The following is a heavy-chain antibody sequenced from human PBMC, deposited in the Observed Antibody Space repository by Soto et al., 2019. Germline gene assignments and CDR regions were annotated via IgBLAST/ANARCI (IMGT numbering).Heavy chain of an antibody. CDR3: ARDRKFSSWYEGYYYYGMDV. CDR1: GFTFSSYG. J-gene: IGHJ6*02. Sequence: AGGSLRLSCAASGFTFSSYGMHWVRQAPGKGLEWVAVIWYDGSNKYYADSVKGRFTISRDNSKNTLYLQMNSLRAEDTAVYYCARDRKFSSWYEGYYYYGMDVWGQGTTVTVSS. D-gene: IGHD6-13*01. V-gene: IGHV3-33*01. CDR2: IWYDGSNK.